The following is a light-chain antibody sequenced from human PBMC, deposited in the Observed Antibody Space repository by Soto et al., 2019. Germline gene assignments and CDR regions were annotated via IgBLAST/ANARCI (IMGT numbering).Light chain of an antibody. Sequence: QSVVSQPASVSASPGQSITISCTGTSSDVGGYDFVSWYQQHPGKAPKLMIYDVTNRPSGVSDRFSGSKSGNTASLTISGLQAEDEADYYCSSYISSNTQSYVFGTGTKVTVL. CDR3: SSYISSNTQSYV. J-gene: IGLJ1*01. CDR2: DVT. V-gene: IGLV2-14*01. CDR1: SSDVGGYDF.